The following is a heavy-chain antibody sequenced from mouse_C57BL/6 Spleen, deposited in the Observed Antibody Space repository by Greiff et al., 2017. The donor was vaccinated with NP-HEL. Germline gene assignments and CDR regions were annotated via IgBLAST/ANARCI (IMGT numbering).Heavy chain of an antibody. Sequence: VQRVESGAELVRPGASVTLSCKASGYTFTDYEMHWVKQTPVHGLEWIGAIDPETGGTAYNQKFKGKAILTADKSSSTAYMELRSLTSEDSAVYYCTFLGVQGYWGQGTTLTVSS. D-gene: IGHD5-1*01. J-gene: IGHJ2*01. CDR2: IDPETGGT. CDR1: GYTFTDYE. V-gene: IGHV1-15*01. CDR3: TFLGVQGY.